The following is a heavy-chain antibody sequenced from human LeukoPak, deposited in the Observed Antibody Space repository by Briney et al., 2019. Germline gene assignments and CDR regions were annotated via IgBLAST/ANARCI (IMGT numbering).Heavy chain of an antibody. D-gene: IGHD2-2*01. Sequence: GGSLRLSCAASGFTFSNAWMSWVRQAPGKGLEWVGRIRSQSNGGTTDYAAPMKGRFTISRDDSKNTLYLQMNSLKTEDTAVYYCTTWTEGVVVTNWGQGALVTDSS. V-gene: IGHV3-15*01. CDR3: TTWTEGVVVTN. J-gene: IGHJ4*02. CDR1: GFTFSNAW. CDR2: IRSQSNGGTT.